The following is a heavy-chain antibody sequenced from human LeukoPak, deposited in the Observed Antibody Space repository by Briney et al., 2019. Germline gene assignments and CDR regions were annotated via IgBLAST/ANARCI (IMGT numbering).Heavy chain of an antibody. CDR2: ISGSGGST. J-gene: IGHJ4*02. CDR1: GFIFSSYA. CDR3: ARDLGVVSHYYFDS. V-gene: IGHV3-23*01. Sequence: GGSLRLSCAASGFIFSSYAMSWVRQAPGKGLEWVSTISGSGGSTYYADSVKGRFTISRDNSKNTVYLQMNSLRAEDTAVYYCARDLGVVSHYYFDSWGQGTLVTVSS. D-gene: IGHD2/OR15-2a*01.